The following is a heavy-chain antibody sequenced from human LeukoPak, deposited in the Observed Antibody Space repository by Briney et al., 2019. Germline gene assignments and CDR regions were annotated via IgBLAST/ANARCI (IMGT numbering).Heavy chain of an antibody. CDR1: GFTVSSNY. D-gene: IGHD3-10*01. Sequence: GGSLRLSCAASGFTVSSNYMHWVRQAPGKGLEWVAVISYDGSNKYYADSVKGRFTISRDNSKNTLYLQMNSLRAEDTAVYYCAKASFHYYGSGSPPDYWGQGTLVTVSS. CDR2: ISYDGSNK. J-gene: IGHJ4*02. V-gene: IGHV3-30*18. CDR3: AKASFHYYGSGSPPDY.